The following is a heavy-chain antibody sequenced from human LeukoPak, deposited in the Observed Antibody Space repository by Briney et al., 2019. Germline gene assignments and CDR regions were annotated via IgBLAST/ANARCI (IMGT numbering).Heavy chain of an antibody. D-gene: IGHD6-6*01. V-gene: IGHV4-59*01. J-gene: IGHJ4*02. CDR2: VYYSGST. CDR1: GASISSYY. CDR3: ARDPSSSSEPYYFDY. Sequence: SETLSLTCTVSGASISSYYWNWIRQPPGKGLEWIGCVYYSGSTNYNPSLKSRVTISVDTSKNQFSLKLSSVTAADTAVYYCARDPSSSSEPYYFDYWGQGTLVTVSS.